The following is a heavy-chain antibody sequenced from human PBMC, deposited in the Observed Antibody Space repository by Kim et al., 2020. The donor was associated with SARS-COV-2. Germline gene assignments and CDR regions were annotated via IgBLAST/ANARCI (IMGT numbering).Heavy chain of an antibody. Sequence: SLKSRVTISVDTSKTQFSLKLSSVTAADTAVYYCARRVAYYYDSSGYYDYWGQGTLVTVSS. D-gene: IGHD3-22*01. J-gene: IGHJ4*02. V-gene: IGHV4-61*07. CDR3: ARRVAYYYDSSGYYDY.